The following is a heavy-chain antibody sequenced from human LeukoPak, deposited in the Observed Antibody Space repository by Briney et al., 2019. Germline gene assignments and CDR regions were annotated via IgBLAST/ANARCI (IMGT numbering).Heavy chain of an antibody. V-gene: IGHV3-23*01. CDR3: ARDNAYCGGDCYYFDY. J-gene: IGHJ4*02. CDR1: GFTFSSYA. D-gene: IGHD2-21*02. CDR2: ISGSGGST. Sequence: GGSLRLSCAASGFTFSSYAMSWVRQAPGKGLEWVSAISGSGGSTYYADSVKGRFTISRDNSKNTLYLQMNSLRAEDTAVYYCARDNAYCGGDCYYFDYWGQGTLVTVSS.